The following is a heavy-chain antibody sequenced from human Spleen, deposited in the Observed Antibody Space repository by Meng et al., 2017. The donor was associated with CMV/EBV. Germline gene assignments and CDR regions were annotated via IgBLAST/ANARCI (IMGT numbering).Heavy chain of an antibody. CDR3: ARGAYCSGGSCYSGYYYYGMDV. Sequence: YYWSWIRQPPGKGLEWIGEINHSGSTNYNPSLKSRVTISVDTSKNQSSLKLSSVTAADTAVYYCARGAYCSGGSCYSGYYYYGMDVWGQGTTVTVSS. CDR1: YY. D-gene: IGHD2-15*01. J-gene: IGHJ6*02. V-gene: IGHV4-34*01. CDR2: INHSGST.